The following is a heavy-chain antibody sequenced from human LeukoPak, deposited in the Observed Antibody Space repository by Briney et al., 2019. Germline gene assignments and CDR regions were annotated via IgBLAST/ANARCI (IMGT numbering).Heavy chain of an antibody. D-gene: IGHD1-1*01. CDR3: ARVLERNYYYYYYMDV. CDR2: ISYDGSNK. V-gene: IGHV3-30*03. CDR1: GFTFDDYG. J-gene: IGHJ6*03. Sequence: GGSLRLSCAASGFTFDDYGMSWVRQAPGKGLEWVAVISYDGSNKYYADSVKGRFTISRDNSKNTLYLQMNSLRAEDTAVYYCARVLERNYYYYYYMDVWGKGTTVTVSS.